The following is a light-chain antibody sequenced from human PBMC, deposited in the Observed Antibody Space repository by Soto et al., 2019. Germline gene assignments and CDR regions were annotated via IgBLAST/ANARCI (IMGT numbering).Light chain of an antibody. CDR1: SSNIGSNT. CDR3: AAWDDSLNGYV. J-gene: IGLJ1*01. CDR2: SNN. V-gene: IGLV1-44*01. Sequence: VLTQPPSASGTPGQRVTISCSGSSSNIGSNTVNWYQQLPGTAPKLLIYSNNQRPSGVPDRVSGSKSGTSASLAISGLQSADEADYYCAAWDDSLNGYVFGTGTKLTVL.